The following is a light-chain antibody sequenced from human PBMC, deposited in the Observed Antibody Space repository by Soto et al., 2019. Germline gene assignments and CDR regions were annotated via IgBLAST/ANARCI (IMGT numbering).Light chain of an antibody. J-gene: IGKJ4*01. CDR3: QQYNNWPPLT. V-gene: IGKV3-15*01. CDR1: QSVSSN. CDR2: GAS. Sequence: EIVMTQSPATLSVSPGERATLSCRASQSVSSNLAWYQQKPGQAPRLLIYGASTRATGIPARFSGSGSGTDFTLTISRLQSEDFAVYYCQQYNNWPPLTFGGGTKVGIK.